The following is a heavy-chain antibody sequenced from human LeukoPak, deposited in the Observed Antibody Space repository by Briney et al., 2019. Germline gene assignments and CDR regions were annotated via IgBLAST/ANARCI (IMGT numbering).Heavy chain of an antibody. CDR2: ISSSSSYI. V-gene: IGHV3-21*04. Sequence: GGSLRLSCAASGFTFSSYSMNWVRQAPGKGLEWVSSISSSSSYIYYADSVKGRFTISRDNAKNSLYLQMNSLRAEDTAVYYCARLSSSWYQEWYFDLWGRGTLVTVSS. CDR1: GFTFSSYS. CDR3: ARLSSSWYQEWYFDL. D-gene: IGHD6-13*01. J-gene: IGHJ2*01.